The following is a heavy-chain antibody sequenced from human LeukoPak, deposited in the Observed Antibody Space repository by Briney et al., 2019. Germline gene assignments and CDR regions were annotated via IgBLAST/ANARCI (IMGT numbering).Heavy chain of an antibody. CDR2: ISYDGSNN. CDR3: ARGYGDRLDCFDP. CDR1: GFXFSSYA. J-gene: IGHJ5*02. Sequence: PGRSLTLSCAASGFXFSSYAIHWVRQAPGKGLEWVAVISYDGSNNYYAASVKGRFTISRDNSKNTLYLQMNSLRAEDTAVYYCARGYGDRLDCFDPWGQGTLVTVSS. V-gene: IGHV3-30-3*01. D-gene: IGHD4-17*01.